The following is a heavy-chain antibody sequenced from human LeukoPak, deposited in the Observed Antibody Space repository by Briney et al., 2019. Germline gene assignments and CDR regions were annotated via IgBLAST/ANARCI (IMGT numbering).Heavy chain of an antibody. CDR3: ARDRSGSYLTFDY. V-gene: IGHV1-69*13. CDR1: GGTFSSYA. D-gene: IGHD1-26*01. CDR2: IIPIFGTA. J-gene: IGHJ4*02. Sequence: ASVKVSCKASGGTFSSYAISWVRQAPGQGLEWMGGIIPIFGTANYAQKFQGRVTITADESTSTAYMELRSLRSDDTAVYYCARDRSGSYLTFDYWGQGTLVTVSS.